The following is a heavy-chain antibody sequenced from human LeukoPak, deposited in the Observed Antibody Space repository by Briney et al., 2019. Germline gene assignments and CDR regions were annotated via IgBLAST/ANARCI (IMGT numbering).Heavy chain of an antibody. CDR1: GFTFSSYA. D-gene: IGHD3-22*01. Sequence: PGGSLRLSCAASGFTFSSYAMSWVRQAPGKGLEWVSAIRGSGGSTYYADSVKGRFTVSRDNSKNTLYLQMNSLRAEDTAVYYCDSPGYDSSDWGQGTLVTVSS. CDR3: DSPGYDSSD. CDR2: IRGSGGST. V-gene: IGHV3-23*01. J-gene: IGHJ4*02.